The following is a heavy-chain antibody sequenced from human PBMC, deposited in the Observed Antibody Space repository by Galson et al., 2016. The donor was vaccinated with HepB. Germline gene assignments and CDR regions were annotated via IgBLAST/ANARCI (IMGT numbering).Heavy chain of an antibody. CDR2: FYPSGGSR. CDR3: ARDHGAGIAIPAAMYYFDY. D-gene: IGHD2-2*01. V-gene: IGHV1-46*01. CDR1: GYTFIKYY. Sequence: SVKVSCKASGYTFIKYYIHWVRQAPGQGLEWMGIFYPSGGSRTYALKFQGRLTMTGDTSTSTVYMELSSLTSEDTAVYYCARDHGAGIAIPAAMYYFDYWGQGTLVTVSS. J-gene: IGHJ4*02.